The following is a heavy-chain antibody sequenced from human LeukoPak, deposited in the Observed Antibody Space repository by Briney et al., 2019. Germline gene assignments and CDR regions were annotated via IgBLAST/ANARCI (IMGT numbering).Heavy chain of an antibody. D-gene: IGHD5-18*01. CDR3: ARGGGYSYGNLYYYYGMDV. J-gene: IGHJ6*02. CDR2: IYYCGST. Sequence: PSEPLSLLCTVSGRPHNRGDYLWRWIRQPPGKGVEWIGYIYYCGSTYYNPSLKSRVTISVDMSKNQFTLKLSSVTAADTAVYYCARGGGYSYGNLYYYYGMDVWGQGTTVTVSS. V-gene: IGHV4-30-4*01. CDR1: GRPHNRGDYL.